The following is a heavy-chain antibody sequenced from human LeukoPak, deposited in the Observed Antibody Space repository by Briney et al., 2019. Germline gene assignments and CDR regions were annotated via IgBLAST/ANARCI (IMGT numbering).Heavy chain of an antibody. CDR1: GYTFTSHA. V-gene: IGHV1-3*01. CDR3: ARIMTTVTTVEY. D-gene: IGHD4-17*01. J-gene: IGHJ4*02. CDR2: INAGSGDT. Sequence: ASVKVSCKASGYTFTSHAIHWVRQAPGQRPEWMGWINAGSGDTKCSQNLEGRVTITRDTSASTAYMELSSLKSEDTAVYYCARIMTTVTTVEYWGQGTLVTVSS.